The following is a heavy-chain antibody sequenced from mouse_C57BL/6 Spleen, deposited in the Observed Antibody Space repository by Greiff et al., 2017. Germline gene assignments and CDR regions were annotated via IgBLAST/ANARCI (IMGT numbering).Heavy chain of an antibody. CDR2: IDPSDSYT. CDR3: ARRDYYGSSYGWCAY. J-gene: IGHJ3*01. CDR1: GYTFTSYW. V-gene: IGHV1-59*01. Sequence: VQLQQPGAELVRPGTSVKLSCKASGYTFTSYWMHWVKQRPGQGLEWIGVIDPSDSYTNYTQKFKGKATLTVDTSSSTAYMQLSSLTSEDSAVDDCARRDYYGSSYGWCAYWGQGTLVTVAA. D-gene: IGHD1-1*01.